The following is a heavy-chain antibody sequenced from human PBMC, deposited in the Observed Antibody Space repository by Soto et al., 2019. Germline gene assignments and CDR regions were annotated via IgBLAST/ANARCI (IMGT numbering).Heavy chain of an antibody. CDR3: AKQRVGYGSGSDSFYFDF. V-gene: IGHV3-23*01. D-gene: IGHD3-10*01. Sequence: GGSLRLSCSTSGFTFSTYAMNWVRQAPGKGLEWVSALSGSGGTTYYADSVRGRFTISRDNSKNTLFLQMSSLRAEDTALYYCAKQRVGYGSGSDSFYFDFWGQGTPVTFSS. CDR1: GFTFSTYA. J-gene: IGHJ4*02. CDR2: LSGSGGTT.